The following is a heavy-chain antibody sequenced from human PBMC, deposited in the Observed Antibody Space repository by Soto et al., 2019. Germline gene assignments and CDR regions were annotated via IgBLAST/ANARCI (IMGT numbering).Heavy chain of an antibody. CDR2: IKKDGSGN. CDR3: AKVGSGYYTGLYFDY. Sequence: QPVGSLRLSCAASGFTFGDYWMSWVRQAPGKGLEWVAHIKKDGSGNYYVESVTGRFTVSRDNTKNSLYLQMNSLRAEDTAVYYCAKVGSGYYTGLYFDYWGQGTLVTASS. CDR1: GFTFGDYW. V-gene: IGHV3-7*03. J-gene: IGHJ4*02. D-gene: IGHD3-3*01.